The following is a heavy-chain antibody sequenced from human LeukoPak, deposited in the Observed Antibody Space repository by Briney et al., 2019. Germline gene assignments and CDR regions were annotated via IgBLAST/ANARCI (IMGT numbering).Heavy chain of an antibody. J-gene: IGHJ6*02. Sequence: PGASVNVSCKASGYTFTRYDVNWVRQATGQGLEWMGWMNPNTGNTGYAQKFQGRVTMTRSTSISTAYIELSSLRSEDTAVYYCARFRAAAGAYYYYYYGMDVWGQGTTVTVSS. V-gene: IGHV1-8*01. CDR2: MNPNTGNT. D-gene: IGHD6-13*01. CDR3: ARFRAAAGAYYYYYYGMDV. CDR1: GYTFTRYD.